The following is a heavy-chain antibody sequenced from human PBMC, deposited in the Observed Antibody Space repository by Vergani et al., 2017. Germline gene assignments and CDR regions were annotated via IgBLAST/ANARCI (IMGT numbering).Heavy chain of an antibody. Sequence: QVQLQESGPGLVKPSQTLSLTCTVSGGSISSGGYYWSWIRQPPGKGLEWIGYIYYSGSTNYNPSLKSRVTISVDTSKNQFSLKLSSVTAADTAVYYCAKRDYGSGDAFDIWGQGTMVTVSS. J-gene: IGHJ3*02. CDR3: AKRDYGSGDAFDI. V-gene: IGHV4-61*08. CDR1: GGSISSGGYY. D-gene: IGHD3-10*01. CDR2: IYYSGST.